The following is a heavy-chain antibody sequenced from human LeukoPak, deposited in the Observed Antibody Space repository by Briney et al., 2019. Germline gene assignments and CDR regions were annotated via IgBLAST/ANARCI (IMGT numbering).Heavy chain of an antibody. D-gene: IGHD2-2*01. CDR1: GFTFSTCS. CDR3: ARYCSSSRCLYYYHMDV. Sequence: PGGSLRLSCAASGFTFSTCSMNWVRQAPGRGLEWVSSISSGNSYIYYADSVKGRFTISRDDAKNSLYLQMNSLRAEDTAVYYCARYCSSSRCLYYYHMDVWGKGTTVTVSS. V-gene: IGHV3-21*01. CDR2: ISSGNSYI. J-gene: IGHJ6*03.